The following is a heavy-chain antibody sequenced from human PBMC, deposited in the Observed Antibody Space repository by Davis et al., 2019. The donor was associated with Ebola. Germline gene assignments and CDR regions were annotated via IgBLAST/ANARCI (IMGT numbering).Heavy chain of an antibody. J-gene: IGHJ4*02. CDR1: GYTFTSYA. V-gene: IGHV1-3*01. CDR2: INAGNGNT. CDR3: ARGGPRSGIFDY. D-gene: IGHD2-15*01. Sequence: ASVKVSCKASGYTFTSYAMHWVRQAPGQRLEWMGWINAGNGNTKYSQKFQGRVTITRDTSASTAYMELSSLRSEDTAVYYCARGGPRSGIFDYWGQGTLVTVSS.